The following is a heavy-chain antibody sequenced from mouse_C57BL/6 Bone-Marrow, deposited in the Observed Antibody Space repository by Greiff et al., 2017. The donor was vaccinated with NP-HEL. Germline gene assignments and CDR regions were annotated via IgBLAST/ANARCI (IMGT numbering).Heavy chain of an antibody. Sequence: VKLMESGPGLVQPSQSLSITCTVSGFSLTSYGVHWVRQSPGKGLEWLGVIWSGGSTDYNAAFISRLSISKDNSKSQVFFKMNSLQADDTAIYYCARGAKDYVNYPDYWGQGTTLTVSS. J-gene: IGHJ2*01. CDR1: GFSLTSYG. V-gene: IGHV2-2*01. CDR2: IWSGGST. D-gene: IGHD2-1*01. CDR3: ARGAKDYVNYPDY.